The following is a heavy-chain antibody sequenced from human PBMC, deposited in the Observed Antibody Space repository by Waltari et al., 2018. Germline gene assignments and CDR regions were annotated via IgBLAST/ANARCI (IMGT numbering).Heavy chain of an antibody. D-gene: IGHD3-22*01. Sequence: QVQLVQSGAEVTKPGSSVTVSCKASGGTFSSYTISWVRQAPGQGLEWMGRIIPILGIANYAQKFQGRVTITADKSTSTAYMELSSLRSEDTAVYYCARDSVTMTNKAVDIWGQGTMVTVSS. J-gene: IGHJ3*02. V-gene: IGHV1-69*08. CDR3: ARDSVTMTNKAVDI. CDR2: IIPILGIA. CDR1: GGTFSSYT.